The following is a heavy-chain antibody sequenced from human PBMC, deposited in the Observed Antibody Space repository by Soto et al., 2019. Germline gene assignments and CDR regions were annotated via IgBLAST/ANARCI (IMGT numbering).Heavy chain of an antibody. V-gene: IGHV1-8*01. J-gene: IGHJ3*02. CDR2: MNPNSGNT. Sequence: ASVKVSCKASGYTFTSYDINWVRQATGQGLEWMGWMNPNSGNTGYAQRFQGRVTMTRNTSISTAYMELSSLRSEDTAVYYCARDNGRGSYAAFDIWGQGTMVTVSS. D-gene: IGHD1-26*01. CDR1: GYTFTSYD. CDR3: ARDNGRGSYAAFDI.